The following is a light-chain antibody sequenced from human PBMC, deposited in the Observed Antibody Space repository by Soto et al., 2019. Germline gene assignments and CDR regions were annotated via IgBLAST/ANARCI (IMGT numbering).Light chain of an antibody. V-gene: IGKV1-9*01. Sequence: DIQLTQSPSFLSASVGDRVIITCRASQGISSYLAWYQQRPGKPPKLLIYAASHLQSGVPSGFSGSGSGTDFTLILSTHQPENLATNYCEQFNSYPRTFGQGTKVETK. CDR3: EQFNSYPRT. J-gene: IGKJ1*01. CDR1: QGISSY. CDR2: AAS.